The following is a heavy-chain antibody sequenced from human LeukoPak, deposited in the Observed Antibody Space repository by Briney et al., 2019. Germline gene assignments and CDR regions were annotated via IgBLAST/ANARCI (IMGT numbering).Heavy chain of an antibody. Sequence: SETLSLTCAVYGGSFSGYYWSWIRQPPGKGLEWIGEINHSGSTNYNPSLKSRVTISVDTSKNQFSLRLSSVTAADTAMYYCVKSGGYGLIDYWGQGTLVTVSS. CDR1: GGSFSGYY. CDR3: VKSGGYGLIDY. D-gene: IGHD6-19*01. CDR2: INHSGST. J-gene: IGHJ4*02. V-gene: IGHV4-34*01.